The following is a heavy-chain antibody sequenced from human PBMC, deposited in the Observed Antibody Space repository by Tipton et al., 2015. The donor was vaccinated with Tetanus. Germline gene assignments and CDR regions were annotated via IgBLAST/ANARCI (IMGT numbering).Heavy chain of an antibody. CDR3: VRPARYCSGGSCFLALDF. V-gene: IGHV1-69*01. CDR2: IFPLYGTA. J-gene: IGHJ4*02. D-gene: IGHD2-15*01. CDR1: GGTFSSYA. Sequence: QLVQSGAEVKKPGSSVRVFCKTSGGTFSSYAISWVRQARGQGLEWMGGIFPLYGTANYAPDFQGRVTLTADESPGTAYMEMSSLRSEDTAVYYCVRPARYCSGGSCFLALDFWGQGTIVTVSS.